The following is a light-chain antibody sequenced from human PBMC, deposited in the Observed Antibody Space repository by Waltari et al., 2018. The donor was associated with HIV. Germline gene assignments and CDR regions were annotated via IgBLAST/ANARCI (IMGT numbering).Light chain of an antibody. V-gene: IGKV4-1*01. Sequence: DVVVTQSPDCLAGPVGHSAPIDWPSSQSLLSSSNDKNYLAWYQQKPGQPPRLLLFWASTRDSGVPERFIGSGSGTDFTLTISSLQAEDAAVYYCQQYYSTPPTFGPGTKVDIK. CDR2: WAS. J-gene: IGKJ3*01. CDR3: QQYYSTPPT. CDR1: QSLLSSSNDKNY.